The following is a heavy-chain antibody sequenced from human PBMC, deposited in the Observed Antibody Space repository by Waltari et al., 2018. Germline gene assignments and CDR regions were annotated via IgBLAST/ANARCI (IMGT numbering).Heavy chain of an antibody. V-gene: IGHV3-23*01. CDR1: GFPFSRYA. Sequence: EVQLLESGGGLVQPGGSLRLSCAASGFPFSRYALSWFRQAPGKGLEGVSAISGSGGSTYYADSVKGRFTISRDNSKNTLYLQMNSLRAEDTAVYYCAKGSGSNWYFDLWGRGTLVTVSS. CDR3: AKGSGSNWYFDL. CDR2: ISGSGGST. D-gene: IGHD3-10*01. J-gene: IGHJ2*01.